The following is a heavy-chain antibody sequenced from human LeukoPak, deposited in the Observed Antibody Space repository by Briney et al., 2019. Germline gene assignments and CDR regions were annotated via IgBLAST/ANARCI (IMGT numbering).Heavy chain of an antibody. J-gene: IGHJ3*02. CDR2: INPNSGGT. CDR1: GSTFTGYY. CDR3: AREGIVGTGGAFDI. D-gene: IGHD1-26*01. V-gene: IGHV1-2*02. Sequence: ASVKVSCKASGSTFTGYYMHWVRQAPGQGLEWMGWINPNSGGTNYAQKFQGRVTMTRDTSISTAYMELSRLRSDDTAVYYCAREGIVGTGGAFDIWGQGTMVTVSS.